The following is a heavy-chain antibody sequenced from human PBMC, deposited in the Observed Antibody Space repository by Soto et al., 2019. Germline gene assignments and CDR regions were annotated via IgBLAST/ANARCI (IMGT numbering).Heavy chain of an antibody. J-gene: IGHJ4*02. V-gene: IGHV3-21*01. Sequence: PGGSLRLSCETSGFPFGIYTMNWVRQAPAKGLEWVSSISSSGTYIDYADSVEGRFAISRDDAKNSVFLEMTSLRVDDTAVYYCAREGNYHVFGGQGTLVTVSS. CDR2: ISSSGTYI. CDR3: AREGNYHVF. D-gene: IGHD1-7*01. CDR1: GFPFGIYT.